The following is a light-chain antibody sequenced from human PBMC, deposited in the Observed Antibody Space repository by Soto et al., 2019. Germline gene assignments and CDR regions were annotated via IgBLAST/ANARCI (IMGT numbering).Light chain of an antibody. Sequence: EIVMTQSPATLSVSPGERATLSCRASQNVSSNLAWYQQKAGQAPRLLIYGASTRATGIPARFSGSGSGTEFTLTISSLQSEDFAVYYCQQYNNWPPGTFGHGTKVEIK. CDR2: GAS. CDR1: QNVSSN. CDR3: QQYNNWPPGT. V-gene: IGKV3-15*01. J-gene: IGKJ1*01.